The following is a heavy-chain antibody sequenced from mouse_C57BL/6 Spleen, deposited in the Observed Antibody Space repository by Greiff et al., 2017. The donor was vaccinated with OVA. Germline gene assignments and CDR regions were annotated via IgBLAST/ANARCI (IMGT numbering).Heavy chain of an antibody. D-gene: IGHD1-1*01. CDR1: GYTFTSYW. CDR2: IDPSDSYP. CDR3: ARGASRGAMDY. J-gene: IGHJ4*01. V-gene: IGHV1-69*01. Sequence: QVQLQQPGAELVMPGASVKLSCKASGYTFTSYWMHWVKQRPGQGLEWIGEIDPSDSYPNYNQKFKGKSTLTVDKSSSTAYMQLSSLTSEDSAVYYCARGASRGAMDYWGQGTSVTVSS.